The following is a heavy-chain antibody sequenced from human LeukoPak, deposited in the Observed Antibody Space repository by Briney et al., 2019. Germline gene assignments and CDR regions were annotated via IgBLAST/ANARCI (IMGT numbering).Heavy chain of an antibody. Sequence: GSLRLSCAASGFTFSSYSMNWIRQPPGKGLEWIGSIYYSGSTYYNPSLKSRVTISVDTSKNQFSVRLTSVTAADTAVYYCARHRDKMDWFDPWSLGSLVTVSS. CDR1: GFTFSSYS. J-gene: IGHJ5*02. CDR2: IYYSGST. D-gene: IGHD2-8*01. CDR3: ARHRDKMDWFDP. V-gene: IGHV4-39*01.